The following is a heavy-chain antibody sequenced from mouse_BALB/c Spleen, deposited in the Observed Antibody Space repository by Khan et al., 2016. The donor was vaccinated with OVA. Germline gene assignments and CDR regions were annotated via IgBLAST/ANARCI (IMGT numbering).Heavy chain of an antibody. CDR1: GISITTGNYR. Sequence: EVQLQESGPGLVKPSQTVSLTCTVTGISITTGNYRWSWIRQFPGNKLEWIGNIYYSGTITYNPSLTSRTTITRDTSKNRFFLEMNSLTAEDTATYYCARDYGSLYWYVDVGGAGTTVTVSS. V-gene: IGHV3-5*02. CDR2: IYYSGTI. CDR3: ARDYGSLYWYVDV. D-gene: IGHD1-1*01. J-gene: IGHJ1*01.